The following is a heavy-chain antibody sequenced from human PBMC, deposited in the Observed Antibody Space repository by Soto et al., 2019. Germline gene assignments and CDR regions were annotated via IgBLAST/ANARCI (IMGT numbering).Heavy chain of an antibody. J-gene: IGHJ4*02. V-gene: IGHV3-23*01. CDR3: AYRTGFDF. Sequence: HPGGSLRLSCAASGFTFSIYEMSWVRQAPGKGLEWVSTINNGGGTTYYADSVKGRFTISRDNSKNMLYLQMNSLRAEDTAVYYCAYRTGFDFWGQGALVTVSS. CDR1: GFTFSIYE. D-gene: IGHD1-1*01. CDR2: INNGGGTT.